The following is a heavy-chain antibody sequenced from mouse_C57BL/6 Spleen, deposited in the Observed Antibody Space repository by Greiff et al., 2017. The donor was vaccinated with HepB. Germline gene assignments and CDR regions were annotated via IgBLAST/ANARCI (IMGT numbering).Heavy chain of an antibody. D-gene: IGHD6-1*01. CDR3: TRPLCPPLDY. CDR2: IDPETGGT. V-gene: IGHV1-15*01. CDR1: GYTFTDYE. J-gene: IGHJ2*01. Sequence: VQLQQSGAELVRPGASVTLSCKASGYTFTDYEMHWVKQTPVHGLEWIGAIDPETGGTAYNQKFKGKAILTADKSSSTAYMELRSLTSEDSAVYYCTRPLCPPLDYWGQGTTLTVSS.